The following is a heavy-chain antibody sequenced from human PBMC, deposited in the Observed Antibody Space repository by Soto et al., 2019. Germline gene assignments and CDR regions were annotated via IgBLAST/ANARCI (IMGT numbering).Heavy chain of an antibody. CDR3: ASRTRGWYLAN. D-gene: IGHD6-19*01. V-gene: IGHV3-23*01. J-gene: IGHJ1*01. Sequence: GSLRLSCTASGFTFSSYAMNWVRQAPGKGLEWVSVISGSGGSTYYADSVKGRFTISRDNSKNKLYLQMNSLRAEDTAVYYCASRTRGWYLANWGQGTLVTVSS. CDR2: ISGSGGST. CDR1: GFTFSSYA.